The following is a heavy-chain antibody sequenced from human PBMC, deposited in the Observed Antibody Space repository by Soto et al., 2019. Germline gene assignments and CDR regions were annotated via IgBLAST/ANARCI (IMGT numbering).Heavy chain of an antibody. CDR2: IYYSGST. CDR1: GGSISSRSYY. V-gene: IGHV4-39*01. Sequence: PSETLSLTCTVSGGSISSRSYYWGWIRQPPGKGLEWIGSIYYSGSTYYNPSFKSRVTISVDTSKNQFSLKLSSVTAADTAVYYCEKAAPGIWVVVWGQGTMVTVYS. CDR3: EKAAPGIWVVV. D-gene: IGHD2-15*01. J-gene: IGHJ4*02.